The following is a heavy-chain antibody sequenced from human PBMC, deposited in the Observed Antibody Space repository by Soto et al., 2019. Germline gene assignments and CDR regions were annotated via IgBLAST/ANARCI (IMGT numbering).Heavy chain of an antibody. V-gene: IGHV3-74*01. CDR2: INSDGSST. D-gene: IGHD1-26*01. CDR1: GFTFSSYW. Sequence: PGGSLRLSCVASGFTFSSYWMHWVRQVPGKGLVWVSRINSDGSSTSYADSVKGRFTISRDNAKNTLYLQMNSLRVEDTAVYYCARGRGSYAHFDYWGQGTLVTVSS. J-gene: IGHJ4*02. CDR3: ARGRGSYAHFDY.